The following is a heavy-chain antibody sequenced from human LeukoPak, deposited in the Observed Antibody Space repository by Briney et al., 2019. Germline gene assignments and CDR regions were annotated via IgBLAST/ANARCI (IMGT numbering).Heavy chain of an antibody. D-gene: IGHD1-26*01. CDR1: GFTFSSYA. Sequence: GGSLRLSCAASGFTFSSYAMSWVRQAPGKGLEWVSAISGSGGSTYYADSVKGRFTISRDNSKNTLYLQMNSLRAEDTAVYYCARAQWELLGAFDYWGQGTLVTVSS. CDR2: ISGSGGST. CDR3: ARAQWELLGAFDY. J-gene: IGHJ4*02. V-gene: IGHV3-23*01.